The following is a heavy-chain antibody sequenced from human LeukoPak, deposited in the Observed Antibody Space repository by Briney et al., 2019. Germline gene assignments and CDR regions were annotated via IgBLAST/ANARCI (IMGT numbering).Heavy chain of an antibody. V-gene: IGHV3-23*01. CDR1: GFTFNTYG. Sequence: GGSLRLSCAASGFTFNTYGMSWVRQAPGKGLEWVSGISGSGGSTYYADSVKGRFTISRDNSKNTLYLQMNSLRAEDTAVYYCAKEWAVAGTQGFDYWGQGTLVTVSS. CDR3: AKEWAVAGTQGFDY. J-gene: IGHJ4*02. D-gene: IGHD6-19*01. CDR2: ISGSGGST.